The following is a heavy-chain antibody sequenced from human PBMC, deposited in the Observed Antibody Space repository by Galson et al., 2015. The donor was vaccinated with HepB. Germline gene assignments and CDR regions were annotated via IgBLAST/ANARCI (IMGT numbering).Heavy chain of an antibody. J-gene: IGHJ6*02. V-gene: IGHV1-58*01. CDR1: GFTFTSSA. CDR2: IVVGSGNT. CDR3: AADSGWYSYYYGMDV. Sequence: SVKVSCKASGFTFTSSAVQWVRQARGQRLEWIGWIVVGSGNTNYAQKFQERVTITRDMSTSTAYMELSSLRSEDTAVYYCAADSGWYSYYYGMDVWGQGTTVTVSS. D-gene: IGHD6-19*01.